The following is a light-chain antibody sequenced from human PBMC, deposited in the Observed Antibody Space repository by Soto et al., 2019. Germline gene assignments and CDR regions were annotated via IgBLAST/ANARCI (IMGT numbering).Light chain of an antibody. Sequence: ELVVTQTPGTLSLSPGERATLSCRTSQSVSSNLAWYQQKPGQAPRLLIYGASTRATGIPARFSGSGSGTEFTLTISSLQSEDFAVYYCQQYNNWPPWTFGQGTKVDIK. CDR1: QSVSSN. V-gene: IGKV3D-15*01. J-gene: IGKJ1*01. CDR3: QQYNNWPPWT. CDR2: GAS.